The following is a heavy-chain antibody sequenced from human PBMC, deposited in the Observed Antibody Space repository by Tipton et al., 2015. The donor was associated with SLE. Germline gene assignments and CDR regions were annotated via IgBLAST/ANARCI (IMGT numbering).Heavy chain of an antibody. CDR1: GDSINNGSYY. J-gene: IGHJ2*01. D-gene: IGHD4-11*01. CDR3: AREFLNPVTTVHYYFDL. Sequence: TLSLTCTVSGDSINNGSYYWGWIRQPPGKGLEWIGSFYSGNTYYNPSLKGRVTISVDTSKNQFSLRLNSVTAADTAVYYCAREFLNPVTTVHYYFDLWGRGTLVTVSS. V-gene: IGHV4-39*07. CDR2: FYSGNT.